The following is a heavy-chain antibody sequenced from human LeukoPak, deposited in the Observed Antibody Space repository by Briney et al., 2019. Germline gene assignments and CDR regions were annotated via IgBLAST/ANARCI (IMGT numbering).Heavy chain of an antibody. CDR1: GGSISSYY. CDR2: IYTSGST. J-gene: IGHJ2*01. CDR3: ARDAFGVVSAYWYFDL. Sequence: SETLSLTCTVSGGSISSYYWSWIRQPAGKGLEWIGRIYTSGSTNYNPSLKSRVTMSVDTSKNQFSLKLSSVTAADTAVYYCARDAFGVVSAYWYFDLWGRGTLVTVSS. D-gene: IGHD3-3*01. V-gene: IGHV4-4*07.